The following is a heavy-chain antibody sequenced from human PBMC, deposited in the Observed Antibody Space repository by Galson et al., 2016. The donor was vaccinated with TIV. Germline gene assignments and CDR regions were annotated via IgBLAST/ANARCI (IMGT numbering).Heavy chain of an antibody. D-gene: IGHD4-17*01. CDR1: GFSLSTSDMC. V-gene: IGHV2-70*11. Sequence: PALVKPPQTLTLTCTFPGFSLSTSDMCVGWIRQPPGKALEWLARIAWDDDPYYSTSLKTRLTISKDTSKNQVVLRMTSMDPVDTATYFCARMVYGDYPPRFYYDNWGQGILVTVSS. CDR2: IAWDDDP. CDR3: ARMVYGDYPPRFYYDN. J-gene: IGHJ4*02.